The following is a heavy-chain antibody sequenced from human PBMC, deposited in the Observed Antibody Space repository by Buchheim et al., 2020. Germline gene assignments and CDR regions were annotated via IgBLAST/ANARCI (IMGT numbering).Heavy chain of an antibody. V-gene: IGHV4-34*01. CDR2: INYDGNT. CDR3: ARTDYYGLGTRDV. D-gene: IGHD3-10*01. J-gene: IGHJ6*02. CDR1: GESFSGYF. Sequence: QVQLQQWGTRLLKPSETLSLTCAVSGESFSGYFWTWIRQPPGKGLEWIGEINYDGNTNYNPSLKSRVSITVETTKKRFPLNLSSVSAADTAVYYCARTDYYGLGTRDVWGQGTT.